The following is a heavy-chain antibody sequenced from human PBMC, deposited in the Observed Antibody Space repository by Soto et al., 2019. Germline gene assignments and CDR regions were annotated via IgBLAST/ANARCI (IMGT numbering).Heavy chain of an antibody. V-gene: IGHV1-18*01. D-gene: IGHD3-10*01. J-gene: IGHJ6*02. CDR1: GYTFTSYG. Sequence: ASVKVSCKASGYTFTSYGISWVRQAPGQGLEWMGWISAYSGNTNYAQKLQGRVTMTTDTSTSTAYMELRSLRSDDTAVYYCARLESLRFGELSCMDVWGQGTTVTVSS. CDR3: ARLESLRFGELSCMDV. CDR2: ISAYSGNT.